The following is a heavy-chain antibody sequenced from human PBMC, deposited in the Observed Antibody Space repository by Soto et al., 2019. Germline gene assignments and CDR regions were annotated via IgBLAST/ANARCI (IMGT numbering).Heavy chain of an antibody. V-gene: IGHV4-31*03. CDR3: ARGATATTARGAFDI. Sequence: QVQLQESGPGLMKPSQTLSLTCSVSAGSISSPGYYWSWLRQHPGKGLEWLGYIFHTGSTDYNPSLKSRLTMSVDTSKNQFSLKLTSVTAADTALYYCARGATATTARGAFDIWGQGTMVTVSS. J-gene: IGHJ3*02. CDR1: AGSISSPGYY. D-gene: IGHD1-1*01. CDR2: IFHTGST.